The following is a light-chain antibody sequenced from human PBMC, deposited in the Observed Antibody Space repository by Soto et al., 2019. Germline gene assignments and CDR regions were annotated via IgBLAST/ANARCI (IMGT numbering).Light chain of an antibody. CDR3: CSYTTSNTRPIV. V-gene: IGLV2-14*03. J-gene: IGLJ1*01. CDR2: DVS. CDR1: SSDVGGYNY. Sequence: QSALTQPASVSGSPGQSITISCTGTSSDVGGYNYVSWYQHHPGKAPKLMIFDVSNRPSGVSVRFPGSKSGNTASLTISGLRPQAEADYYYCSYTTSNTRPIVFGTGTKLTVL.